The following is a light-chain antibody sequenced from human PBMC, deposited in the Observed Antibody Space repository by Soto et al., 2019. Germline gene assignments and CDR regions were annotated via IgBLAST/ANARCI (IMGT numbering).Light chain of an antibody. Sequence: QSVLTQPASVSGSPGQSITISCTGTSSDVGGYDYVSWYQHHPGKAPKFMIYEVTNRPSGVSHRFSGSKSSNTASLTISGLQAEDEADYYCSSYTTTSTYVFGTGTKLTVL. CDR1: SSDVGGYDY. CDR3: SSYTTTSTYV. V-gene: IGLV2-14*01. CDR2: EVT. J-gene: IGLJ1*01.